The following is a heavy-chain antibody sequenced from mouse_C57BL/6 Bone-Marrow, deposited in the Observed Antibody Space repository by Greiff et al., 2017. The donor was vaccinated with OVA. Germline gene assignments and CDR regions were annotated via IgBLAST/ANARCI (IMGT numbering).Heavy chain of an antibody. Sequence: QVQLKESGAELMKPGASVKLSCKATGYTFTGYWIEWVKQRPGHGLEWIGEILPGRGSTNYNEQFKGKATFTADTSSNTADKQLSSLTTEDSSIYYCARYLFYGNDESIDYWGQGTSVTVSS. V-gene: IGHV1-9*01. CDR2: ILPGRGST. D-gene: IGHD2-2*01. CDR3: ARYLFYGNDESIDY. CDR1: GYTFTGYW. J-gene: IGHJ4*01.